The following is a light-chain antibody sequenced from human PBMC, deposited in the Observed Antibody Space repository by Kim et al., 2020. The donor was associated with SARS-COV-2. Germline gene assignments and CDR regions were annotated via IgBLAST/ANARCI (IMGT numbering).Light chain of an antibody. CDR2: DKR. Sequence: APGQKARISCRGDLIGTKTVHWFQQTPGQSPMLLIHDKRDRPSGIPERFSGSNSGITATLTSSGVEAGDEASYSCQVWDSNSDHVVFGVGTQRTVL. CDR3: QVWDSNSDHVV. CDR1: LIGTKT. V-gene: IGLV3-21*01. J-gene: IGLJ2*01.